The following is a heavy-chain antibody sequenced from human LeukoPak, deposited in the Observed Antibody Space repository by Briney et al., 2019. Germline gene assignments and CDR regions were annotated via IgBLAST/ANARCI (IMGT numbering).Heavy chain of an antibody. V-gene: IGHV4-59*12. CDR2: IYYSGST. Sequence: SETLSLTCTVSGGSLSDYYWTWVRQPPGKGLEWIGYIYYSGSTNYNPSLKSRVTVSVDTSKSQFSLKLSSVTAADTAVYYCARPFVVPAAQDAFDIWGQGTMVTVSS. CDR3: ARPFVVPAAQDAFDI. D-gene: IGHD2-2*01. J-gene: IGHJ3*02. CDR1: GGSLSDYY.